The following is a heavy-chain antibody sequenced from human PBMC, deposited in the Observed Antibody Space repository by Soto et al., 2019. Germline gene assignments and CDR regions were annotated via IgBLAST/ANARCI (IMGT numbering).Heavy chain of an antibody. CDR3: ARGEVYYYDSSGYYRANDAFDI. D-gene: IGHD3-22*01. CDR2: IYYSGST. CDR1: GGSISSGGYY. J-gene: IGHJ3*02. Sequence: QVQLQESGPGLVKPSQTLSLTCTVSGGSISSGGYYWSWIRQHPGKGLEWIGYIYYSGSTYYNPSLKSRVTISVDPSKNQFSLKLSSVTVADTAVYYCARGEVYYYDSSGYYRANDAFDIWGQGTMVTVSS. V-gene: IGHV4-31*03.